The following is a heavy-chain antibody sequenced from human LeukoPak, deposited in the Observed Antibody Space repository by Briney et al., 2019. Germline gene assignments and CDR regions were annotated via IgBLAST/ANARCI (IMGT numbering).Heavy chain of an antibody. CDR1: GYSFSSYW. J-gene: IGHJ5*02. Sequence: GESLKISCKTSGYSFSSYWIDWVRQMPGKDLEWMGIIYPGDSDTRYSPSFQGQVTISADKSINTAYLQWSSLKASDTAIYYCARRRVGGYSGYTQISSDRWGQGALVIVSS. D-gene: IGHD5-12*01. CDR3: ARRRVGGYSGYTQISSDR. CDR2: IYPGDSDT. V-gene: IGHV5-51*01.